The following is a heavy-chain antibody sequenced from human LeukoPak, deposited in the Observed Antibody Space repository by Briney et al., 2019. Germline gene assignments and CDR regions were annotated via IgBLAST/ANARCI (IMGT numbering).Heavy chain of an antibody. CDR3: ARDTGN. D-gene: IGHD3-10*01. V-gene: IGHV3-23*01. CDR2: ISGGGSST. Sequence: GGSLRLSCAASGFTFSSHWMNWVRQAPGKGLEWVSGISGGGSSTYYADSVKGRLTISRDNSKNTLYLQMNSLRAEDTAVYYCARDTGNWGQGTLVTVSS. J-gene: IGHJ4*02. CDR1: GFTFSSHW.